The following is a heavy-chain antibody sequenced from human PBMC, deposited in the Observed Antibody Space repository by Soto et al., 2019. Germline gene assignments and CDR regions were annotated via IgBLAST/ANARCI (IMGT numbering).Heavy chain of an antibody. Sequence: ASVKVSCKASGYTFTGYYMHWVRQAPGQGLEWMGIINPSGGSTSYAQKFQGRVTMTRDTSTSTVYMELSSLRSEDTAVYYCARDFYDFWSGYYTPDSYYYYYYGMDVWGHGTTVTVSS. J-gene: IGHJ6*02. V-gene: IGHV1-46*01. CDR2: INPSGGST. CDR3: ARDFYDFWSGYYTPDSYYYYYYGMDV. D-gene: IGHD3-3*01. CDR1: GYTFTGYY.